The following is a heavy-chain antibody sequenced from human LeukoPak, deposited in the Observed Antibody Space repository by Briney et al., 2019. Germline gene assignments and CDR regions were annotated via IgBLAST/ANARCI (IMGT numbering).Heavy chain of an antibody. CDR1: GYTLTELS. V-gene: IGHV1-24*01. D-gene: IGHD6-19*01. Sequence: GASVKVSCKVSGYTLTELSMHWVRQAPGKGLEWMGGFDPEDGETIYAQKFQGRVTMTEDTSTDTAYMELSSLRSEDTAVYYCATGPGRWQWLVLGVRMNWFDPWGQRTLVTVSS. CDR3: ATGPGRWQWLVLGVRMNWFDP. CDR2: FDPEDGET. J-gene: IGHJ5*02.